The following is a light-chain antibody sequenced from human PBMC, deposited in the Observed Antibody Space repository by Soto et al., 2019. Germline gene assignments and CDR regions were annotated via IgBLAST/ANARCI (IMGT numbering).Light chain of an antibody. V-gene: IGKV1-6*01. Sequence: IQMTQSPSTLSGSVGDIVTITFRASQTIISWLAWYQQKPGKAPKLLIYAASSLQSGVPSSFSGSGSGTDFTLTISSLQPEDVAAYYCLQDYNSPLTFGGGTKVDIK. J-gene: IGKJ4*01. CDR1: QTIISW. CDR3: LQDYNSPLT. CDR2: AAS.